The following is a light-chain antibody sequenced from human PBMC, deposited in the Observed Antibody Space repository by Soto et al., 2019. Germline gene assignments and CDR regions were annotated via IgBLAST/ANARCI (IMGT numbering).Light chain of an antibody. J-gene: IGLJ1*01. CDR1: SSDVGFYNY. V-gene: IGLV2-14*01. CDR2: EVS. Sequence: QSVLSQPASVSGSPGQSITISCTGTSSDVGFYNYVSWYQQHPGNAPKLMLYEVSNRPSGVSNRFSGSKSGNTASLTISGLQAEDEADYYCSSYTTSSTLVFGTGTKATVL. CDR3: SSYTTSSTLV.